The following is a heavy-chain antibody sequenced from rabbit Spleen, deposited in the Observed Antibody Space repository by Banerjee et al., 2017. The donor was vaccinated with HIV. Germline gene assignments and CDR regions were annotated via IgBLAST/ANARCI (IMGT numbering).Heavy chain of an antibody. CDR1: GFSFSSSYW. CDR2: IYTDTDTT. D-gene: IGHD1-1*01. J-gene: IGHJ4*01. CDR3: ARDLVAVIGWNFNL. Sequence: QEQLEESGGDLVKPEGSLTLTCTASGFSFSSSYWICWVRQAPGKGLELIACIYTDTDTTYYTTWAKGRFTISKTSSTTVTLQMTSLTAADTATYFCARDLVAVIGWNFNLWGPGTLVTVS. V-gene: IGHV1S45*01.